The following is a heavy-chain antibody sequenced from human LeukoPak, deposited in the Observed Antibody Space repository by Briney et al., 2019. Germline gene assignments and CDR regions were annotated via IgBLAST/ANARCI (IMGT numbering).Heavy chain of an antibody. CDR1: GGSISSYY. Sequence: KPSETLSLTCTVSGGSISSYYWSWIRQPAGKGLEWIGPIYTSGSTNYNPSLKSRVTMSVDTSKNQFSLKLSSVTAADTAVYYCAIATPPIDYDILTGSDAFDIWGQGTMVTVSS. V-gene: IGHV4-4*07. D-gene: IGHD3-9*01. CDR2: IYTSGST. CDR3: AIATPPIDYDILTGSDAFDI. J-gene: IGHJ3*02.